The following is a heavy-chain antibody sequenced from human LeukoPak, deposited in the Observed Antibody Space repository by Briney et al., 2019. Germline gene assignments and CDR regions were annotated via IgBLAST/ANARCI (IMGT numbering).Heavy chain of an antibody. V-gene: IGHV4-34*01. CDR2: INHSGST. Sequence: SETLSLTCAVYGGSFSGYYWSWIRQPPGKGLEWIGEINHSGSTNYNPSLKSRVTISVDTSKNQFSLKLSSVTAADTAVYYCARGEAPICVAHYYYGMAVWGQGTTVTVSS. D-gene: IGHD2-2*01. CDR1: GGSFSGYY. J-gene: IGHJ6*02. CDR3: ARGEAPICVAHYYYGMAV.